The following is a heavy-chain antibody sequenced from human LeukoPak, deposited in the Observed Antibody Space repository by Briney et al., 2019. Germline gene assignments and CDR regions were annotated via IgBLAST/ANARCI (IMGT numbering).Heavy chain of an antibody. J-gene: IGHJ4*02. D-gene: IGHD1-26*01. Sequence: GGSLRLSCAVSGLTVATNFMAWVRQTPKKGLECVSLLYSDGRTYYADSVKGRFTISRDKSKNVLYLLLNGLRTEDTAVYFCARVVGAFEYYFDYWGQGVLVTVSS. CDR3: ARVVGAFEYYFDY. V-gene: IGHV3-53*05. CDR1: GLTVATNF. CDR2: LYSDGRT.